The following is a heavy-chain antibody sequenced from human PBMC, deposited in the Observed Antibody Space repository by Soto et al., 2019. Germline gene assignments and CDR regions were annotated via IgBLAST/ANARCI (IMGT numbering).Heavy chain of an antibody. J-gene: IGHJ5*02. V-gene: IGHV4-31*03. D-gene: IGHD6-6*01. CDR2: IYYSGST. CDR3: ARDKYSSSGRGNWFDP. Sequence: QVQLQESGPGLVKPSQTLSLTCTVSGGSISSGGYYWSWIRQHPGKGLEWIGYIYYSGSTYYNPSLKSRVTISVDTSKNQFSLKLSSVTAADTAVYYCARDKYSSSGRGNWFDPWGQGTLVTVSS. CDR1: GGSISSGGYY.